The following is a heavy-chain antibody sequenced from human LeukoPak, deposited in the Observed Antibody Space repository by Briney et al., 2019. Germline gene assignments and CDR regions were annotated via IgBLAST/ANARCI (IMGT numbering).Heavy chain of an antibody. Sequence: ASVKVSCKVSGYTLTELSMHWVRQAPGKGREWMGGFDPEDGETIYAQKFQGRVTMTEDTSTDTAYMELSSLRSEDTAVYYCATDPRASGYAPHAWGQGTLVTVSS. CDR2: FDPEDGET. CDR3: ATDPRASGYAPHA. J-gene: IGHJ4*02. D-gene: IGHD3-22*01. V-gene: IGHV1-24*01. CDR1: GYTLTELS.